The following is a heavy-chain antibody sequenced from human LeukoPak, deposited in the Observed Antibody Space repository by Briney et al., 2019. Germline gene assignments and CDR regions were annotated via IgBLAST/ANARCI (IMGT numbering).Heavy chain of an antibody. V-gene: IGHV3-30*02. CDR3: AKKGYSNGWRDSYYFDC. J-gene: IGHJ4*02. Sequence: PGRSLRLSCAASGFTFSSYGMHWVRQAPGKGLEWVAFIRSDGSNKYYADSVKGRFTISRDNSKLYLQMNSLRAEDTAVYYCAKKGYSNGWRDSYYFDCWGQGTLVTVSS. D-gene: IGHD6-19*01. CDR2: IRSDGSNK. CDR1: GFTFSSYG.